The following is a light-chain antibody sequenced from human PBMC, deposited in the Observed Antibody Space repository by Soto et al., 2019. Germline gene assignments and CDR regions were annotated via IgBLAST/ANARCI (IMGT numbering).Light chain of an antibody. V-gene: IGKV1-39*01. CDR1: QSISTY. J-gene: IGKJ4*01. CDR2: AAS. Sequence: EIYITQSSSSLSASVGDRVTITCRASQSISTYLHWYQQKPGKAPKLLIYAASSLQSGVPSRFSGSGSGTHFTLTISSLQPEDFATYFCQQTYNTPQTFGGGTKVDIK. CDR3: QQTYNTPQT.